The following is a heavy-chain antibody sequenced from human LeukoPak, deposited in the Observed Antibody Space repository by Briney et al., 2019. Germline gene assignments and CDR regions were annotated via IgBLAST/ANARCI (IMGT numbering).Heavy chain of an antibody. V-gene: IGHV4-59*01. J-gene: IGHJ5*02. CDR2: IYYSGST. CDR3: ARTPRITIFGVVNSWFDP. D-gene: IGHD3-3*01. CDR1: GGSISNYY. Sequence: PSETLSLTCTVSGGSISNYYWSWIRQPPGKGLEWIGYIYYSGSTNYNPSLKSRVTISVDTSKNQFSLKLSSVTAADTAVYYCARTPRITIFGVVNSWFDPWGQGTLVTVSS.